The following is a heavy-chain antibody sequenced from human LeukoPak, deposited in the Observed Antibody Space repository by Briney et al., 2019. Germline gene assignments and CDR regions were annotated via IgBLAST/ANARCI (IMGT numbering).Heavy chain of an antibody. V-gene: IGHV3-23*01. CDR3: AKTPTLFDYDSSGYYLYYFDY. CDR2: ISNFDGRT. Sequence: PGGSPRLSCAASGFTFSSYAMSWVRQAPGKGLEWVSAISNFDGRTYYADSVKGRFSISRDTSKNTMYLQVNSLRAEDTAVYYCAKTPTLFDYDSSGYYLYYFDYWGQGTLVTVSS. CDR1: GFTFSSYA. D-gene: IGHD3-22*01. J-gene: IGHJ4*02.